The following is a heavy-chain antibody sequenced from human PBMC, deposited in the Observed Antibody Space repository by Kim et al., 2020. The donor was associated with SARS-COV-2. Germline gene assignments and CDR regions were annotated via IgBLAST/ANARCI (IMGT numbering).Heavy chain of an antibody. Sequence: GGSLRLSCAASGFTFSSYAMSWVRQAPGKGLEWVSAISGSGGSTYYADSVKGRFTISRDNSKNTLYLQMNSLRAEDTAVYYCAKDPRDGDYYYGMDVWGQGTTVTVSS. CDR1: GFTFSSYA. D-gene: IGHD3-10*01. CDR3: AKDPRDGDYYYGMDV. V-gene: IGHV3-23*01. CDR2: ISGSGGST. J-gene: IGHJ6*02.